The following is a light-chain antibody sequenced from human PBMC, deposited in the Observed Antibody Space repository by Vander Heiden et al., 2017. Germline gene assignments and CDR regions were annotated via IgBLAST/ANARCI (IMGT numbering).Light chain of an antibody. Sequence: EIVLTQSPGTLSLSPGERATLSCRASQSVSSNDLAWYQRKPGQAPRLLIYGASSRATGIPDRFSGGGSGTDFTRTISRLEPQGFAVYYCQQYGSSPLTFGQGTRLEIK. V-gene: IGKV3-20*01. CDR3: QQYGSSPLT. J-gene: IGKJ5*01. CDR1: QSVSSND. CDR2: GAS.